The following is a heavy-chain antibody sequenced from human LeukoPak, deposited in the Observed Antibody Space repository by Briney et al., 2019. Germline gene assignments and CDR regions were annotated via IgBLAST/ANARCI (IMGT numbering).Heavy chain of an antibody. V-gene: IGHV4-34*01. Sequence: PSETLSLTCAVYGGSFSGYYWNWIRQPPGKGLEWIGEINHRGSTNYNPSLKRRVTISVDTSKNQFSLKLSSVTAADTAVYYCARGRCSGGSCYAGGPYYFDYWGQGTLVTVSS. CDR1: GGSFSGYY. CDR2: INHRGST. D-gene: IGHD2-15*01. J-gene: IGHJ4*02. CDR3: ARGRCSGGSCYAGGPYYFDY.